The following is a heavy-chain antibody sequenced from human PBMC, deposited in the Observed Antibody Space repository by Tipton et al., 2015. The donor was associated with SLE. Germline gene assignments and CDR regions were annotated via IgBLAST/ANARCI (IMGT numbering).Heavy chain of an antibody. CDR1: GFTFSVYA. J-gene: IGHJ4*01. V-gene: IGHV3-30-3*02. CDR2: TSYDGTNK. CDR3: AKGGGWPSGSYFHY. Sequence: SGFTFSVYAMHWVRQAPGKGLEWVAVTSYDGTNKYYADSVKGRFTISRDNSKNTLYLQMNSLRVEDTAIYYCAKGGGWPSGSYFHYWGQGTLISVSS. D-gene: IGHD1-26*01.